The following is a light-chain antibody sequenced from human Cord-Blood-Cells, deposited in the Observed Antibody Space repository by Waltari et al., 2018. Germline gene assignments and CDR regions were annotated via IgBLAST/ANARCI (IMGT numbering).Light chain of an antibody. CDR2: GAS. CDR1: QSVSRSY. Sequence: EIVLTQSPGTLSLSPGERATLSCRASQSVSRSYLAWYQQKPGQAPRLLIHGASSRATGIPDRFSGSGSGTDFTLTISRLEPEDFAVYYCQQYGSSPPYTFGQGTKLEIK. V-gene: IGKV3-20*01. CDR3: QQYGSSPPYT. J-gene: IGKJ2*01.